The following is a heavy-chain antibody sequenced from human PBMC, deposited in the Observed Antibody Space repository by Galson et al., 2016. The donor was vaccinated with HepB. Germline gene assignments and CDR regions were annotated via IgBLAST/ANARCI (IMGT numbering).Heavy chain of an antibody. V-gene: IGHV4-39*01. D-gene: IGHD3-9*01. CDR3: ARARPVYDILTGYYPNWFDP. CDR2: IYHSRIIGTVYHSGST. J-gene: IGHJ5*02. Sequence: WVRQAPGKGLEWIGSIYHSRIIGTVYHSGSTYYNPSLKSRITISVDTSKNQFSLKLSSVTAADTAVYYCARARPVYDILTGYYPNWFDPWGQGTLVTVSS.